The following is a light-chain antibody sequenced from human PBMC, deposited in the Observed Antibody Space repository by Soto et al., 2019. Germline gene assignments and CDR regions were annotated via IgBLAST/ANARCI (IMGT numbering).Light chain of an antibody. CDR2: GAS. CDR1: QSVNTN. V-gene: IGKV3-15*01. J-gene: IGKJ1*01. Sequence: VVMTQSPATLSVSPGERATLSCRASQSVNTNLAWYQLKPGQGPRRLVYGASIRATGVRARFSGSGSGTEYSLTIISLESDDIGVYFWVQYYQRWTFGQGTK. CDR3: VQYYQRWT.